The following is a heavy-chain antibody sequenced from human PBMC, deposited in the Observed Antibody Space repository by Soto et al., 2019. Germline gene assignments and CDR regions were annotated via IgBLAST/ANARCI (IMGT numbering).Heavy chain of an antibody. CDR2: ISGSGGST. J-gene: IGHJ6*03. Sequence: GGSLRLSCAASGFTFSSYAMSWVRQAPGKGLEWVSAISGSGGSTYYADSVKGRFTISRDNSKNTLYLQMNSLRAEDTAVYYCAKDRLALMTTDSDYMYVWGKGTTVTVSS. V-gene: IGHV3-23*01. CDR1: GFTFSSYA. CDR3: AKDRLALMTTDSDYMYV. D-gene: IGHD4-4*01.